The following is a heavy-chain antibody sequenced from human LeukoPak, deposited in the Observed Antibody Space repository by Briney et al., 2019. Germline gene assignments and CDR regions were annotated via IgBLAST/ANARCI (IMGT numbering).Heavy chain of an antibody. V-gene: IGHV1-2*02. CDR2: INPNSGGT. J-gene: IGHJ4*02. CDR3: ARDDYYGSGSPDY. D-gene: IGHD3-10*01. CDR1: GYTFTGYY. Sequence: ASVKVSCKASGYTFTGYYMHWVRQAPGQGLEWTGWINPNSGGTNYAQKFQGRVTMTRDTSISTAYMELSRLRSDDTAVYYCARDDYYGSGSPDYWGQGTLVTVSS.